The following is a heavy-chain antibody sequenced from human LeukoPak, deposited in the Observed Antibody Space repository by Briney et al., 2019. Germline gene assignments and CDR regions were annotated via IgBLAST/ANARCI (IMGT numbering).Heavy chain of an antibody. CDR2: ISNSGGST. J-gene: IGHJ3*02. CDR1: GFTFNTYA. CDR3: ARDGRYDSSGYRRDAFDI. D-gene: IGHD3-22*01. Sequence: PGGSLRLSCAASGFTFNTYAMTWVRQAPGKGLEWVSSISNSGGSTYYADSVKGRFTISRDNSKNTLYLQMNSLRAEDTAVYYCARDGRYDSSGYRRDAFDIWGQGKLVTVSS. V-gene: IGHV3-23*01.